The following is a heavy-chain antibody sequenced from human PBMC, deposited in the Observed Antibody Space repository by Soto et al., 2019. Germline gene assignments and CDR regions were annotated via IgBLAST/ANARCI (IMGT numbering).Heavy chain of an antibody. J-gene: IGHJ6*02. CDR3: ARVSGSHSYYYYGMDV. D-gene: IGHD3-10*01. CDR2: IYHSGST. CDR1: GGSISSYY. Sequence: SETLSLTCTVSGGSISSYYWSWIRQPPGKGLEWIGYIYHSGSTNYNPSLKSRVTISVDTSKNQFSLKLSSVTAADTAVYYCARVSGSHSYYYYGMDVWGQGTTVTVSS. V-gene: IGHV4-59*12.